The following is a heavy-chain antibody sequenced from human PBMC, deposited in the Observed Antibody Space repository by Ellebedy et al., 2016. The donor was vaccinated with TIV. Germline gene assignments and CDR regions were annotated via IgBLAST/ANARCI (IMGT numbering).Heavy chain of an antibody. CDR3: STGGADIGPMVYSFAYYGMDV. CDR1: GFTFANAW. Sequence: PGGSLRLSCAASGFTFANAWMSWVRQGPGKGLEWVGRIKSKTDGGTTDYAAPVKGRFTISRDDSKNTLYLQMNSLKTEDTAVYYCSTGGADIGPMVYSFAYYGMDVWGQGTTVTVSS. V-gene: IGHV3-15*01. J-gene: IGHJ6*02. D-gene: IGHD2-8*01. CDR2: IKSKTDGGTT.